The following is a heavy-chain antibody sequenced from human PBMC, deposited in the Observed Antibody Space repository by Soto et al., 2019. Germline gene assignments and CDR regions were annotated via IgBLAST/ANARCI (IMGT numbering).Heavy chain of an antibody. J-gene: IGHJ4*02. D-gene: IGHD1-26*01. CDR3: ARAVSGSYLDS. Sequence: QVQLQESGPGLVQASQTLSLTCTVPGGPITTGGHFWSWIRRSPGKGLEWIAYIYYSGTTHYNPSLKSRVTISIDTSKKQFSLNLSSVTAADTAVYYCARAVSGSYLDSWGQGTLVTVSS. CDR2: IYYSGTT. CDR1: GGPITTGGHF. V-gene: IGHV4-31*03.